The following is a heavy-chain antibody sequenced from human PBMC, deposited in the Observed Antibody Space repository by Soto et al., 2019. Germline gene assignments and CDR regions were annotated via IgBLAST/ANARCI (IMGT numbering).Heavy chain of an antibody. CDR1: GGTFSSYT. Sequence: QVQLVQSGAEVKKPGSSVKVSCKASGGTFSSYTISWVRQAPGQGLEWMGRIIPILGIANYAQKFQGRVTITADKSTSTAYMELSSLRSEDTAGYYCARAYSSSWYNFDYWGQGTLVTVSS. V-gene: IGHV1-69*02. CDR2: IIPILGIA. D-gene: IGHD6-13*01. CDR3: ARAYSSSWYNFDY. J-gene: IGHJ4*02.